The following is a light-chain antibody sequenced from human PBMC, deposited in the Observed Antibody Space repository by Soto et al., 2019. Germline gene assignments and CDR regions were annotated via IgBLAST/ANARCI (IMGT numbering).Light chain of an antibody. J-gene: IGKJ4*01. V-gene: IGKV3-15*01. Sequence: EIVMTQAPATLSLSPGEKATPSCRASHNINGNLAWYQQKPGQAPRLLIIGASTRATGVPARFSGSGSGTEFTLTISSLQSEDFVIYFCQQYQEWPPLTFGGGTKVDIK. CDR3: QQYQEWPPLT. CDR2: GAS. CDR1: HNINGN.